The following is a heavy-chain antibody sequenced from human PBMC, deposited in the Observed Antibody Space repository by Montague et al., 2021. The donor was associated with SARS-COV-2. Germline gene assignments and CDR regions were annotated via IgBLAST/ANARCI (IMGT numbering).Heavy chain of an antibody. J-gene: IGHJ3*02. Sequence: SLRLSCAASGSDFDDYDVNWLRQAPGKGLEWLAYVSNASSTTNYADSVKGRFRISKDSPKRLGYLQMNTLRVDDTALYYCASQSLEFVYGHKAVDIWGRGARVVVSS. D-gene: IGHD5-24*01. CDR2: VSNASSTT. CDR3: ASQSLEFVYGHKAVDI. V-gene: IGHV3-11*06. CDR1: GSDFDDYD.